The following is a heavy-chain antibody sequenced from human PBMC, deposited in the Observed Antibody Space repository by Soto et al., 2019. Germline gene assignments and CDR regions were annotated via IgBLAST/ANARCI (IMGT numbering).Heavy chain of an antibody. Sequence: PGESLRISCKGSGYIFSNQWIGWVRQVPGKGLEWVAIIHPGDSVTRYGPSFQGQVTISADKSISTAYLQWSSLKASDTAVYYCARWPAGSTASYFDKWGAGTLVTVSS. CDR3: ARWPAGSTASYFDK. J-gene: IGHJ4*02. CDR1: GYIFSNQW. V-gene: IGHV5-51*01. CDR2: IHPGDSVT.